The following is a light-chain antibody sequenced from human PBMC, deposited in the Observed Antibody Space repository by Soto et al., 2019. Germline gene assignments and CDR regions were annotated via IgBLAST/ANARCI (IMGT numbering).Light chain of an antibody. J-gene: IGLJ1*01. Sequence: QSALTQPASVSGSPGQSITISCTGTSSDIGDNNYVSWYQQHPGKAPKLIIYDVSARPSGVSNRFSGSKSGNTASLTISGLQAEDEADYYCRSYTSSPTYVFGPGTKLTVL. CDR3: RSYTSSPTYV. CDR2: DVS. V-gene: IGLV2-14*03. CDR1: SSDIGDNNY.